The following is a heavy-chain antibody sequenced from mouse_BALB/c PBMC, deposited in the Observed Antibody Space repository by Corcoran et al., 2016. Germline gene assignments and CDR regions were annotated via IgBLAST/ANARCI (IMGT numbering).Heavy chain of an antibody. J-gene: IGHJ3*01. CDR3: ARGGITPFAY. CDR2: INTYTGEP. Sequence: QIQLVQSGPELKKPGETVKISCKASGYTFTNYGMNWVKQAPGKGLKWMGWINTYTGEPTYADDFKGRFAFSLETSAITAYLQINNLKNEDMATYFCARGGITPFAYWGQGTLVTVSA. V-gene: IGHV9-1*02. CDR1: GYTFTNYG. D-gene: IGHD2-4*01.